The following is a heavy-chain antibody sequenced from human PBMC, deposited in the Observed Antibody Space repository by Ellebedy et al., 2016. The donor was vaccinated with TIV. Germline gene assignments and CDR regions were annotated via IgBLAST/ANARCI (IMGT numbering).Heavy chain of an antibody. D-gene: IGHD6-13*01. CDR1: GFSFRSYW. CDR2: ITSDGSDI. V-gene: IGHV3-74*03. Sequence: HTGGSLRLSCVASGFSFRSYWMHWVRQAPGKGLEWVSRITSDGSDIAYADSVRGRFTTSRDNAKNTLYLQMNSLRADDTAVYYCARVVAAAGRSGGGDYWGQGTLVTVSS. CDR3: ARVVAAAGRSGGGDY. J-gene: IGHJ4*02.